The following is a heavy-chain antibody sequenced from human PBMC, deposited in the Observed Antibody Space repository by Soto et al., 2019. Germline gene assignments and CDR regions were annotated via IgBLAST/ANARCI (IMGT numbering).Heavy chain of an antibody. D-gene: IGHD6-13*01. J-gene: IGHJ4*02. Sequence: PSETLSLTCTVSGGSISGSYWIWIRQPPGKGLEWIGEINHSGSTNYNPSLKSRVTISVDTSKNQFSLKLSSVTAADTAVYYCARGLYAIAAAGIGYWGQGTLVTVSS. CDR3: ARGLYAIAAAGIGY. CDR2: INHSGST. CDR1: GGSISGSY. V-gene: IGHV4-34*01.